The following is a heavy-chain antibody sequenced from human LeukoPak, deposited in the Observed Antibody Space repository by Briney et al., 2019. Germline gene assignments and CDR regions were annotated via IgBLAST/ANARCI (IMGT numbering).Heavy chain of an antibody. V-gene: IGHV3-73*01. J-gene: IGHJ5*02. CDR1: GFTLSGSA. D-gene: IGHD6-13*01. Sequence: GGSLRLSCAASGFTLSGSAMHWVRQASGKGLEWVGRIRSKADSYATAYAASVKGRFTISRDDSKNTAYLQMNSLKTEDTAVYYCTCGQSTPSRQTDLYSSSWFWFDPWGQGTLVTVSS. CDR2: IRSKADSYAT. CDR3: TCGQSTPSRQTDLYSSSWFWFDP.